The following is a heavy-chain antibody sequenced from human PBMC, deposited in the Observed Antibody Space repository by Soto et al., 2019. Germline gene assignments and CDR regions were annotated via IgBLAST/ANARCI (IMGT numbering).Heavy chain of an antibody. V-gene: IGHV3-23*01. CDR2: ISGSGGST. Sequence: GGSLRLSCAASGFTFSSYAMSWVRQAPGKGLEWVSAISGSGGSTYYADSVKGRFTISRDNSKNTLYLQMNSLRAEDTAVYYCAKPKLFCTAVAGSGCYFDYWGQGTLVTVSS. CDR1: GFTFSSYA. CDR3: AKPKLFCTAVAGSGCYFDY. D-gene: IGHD6-19*01. J-gene: IGHJ4*02.